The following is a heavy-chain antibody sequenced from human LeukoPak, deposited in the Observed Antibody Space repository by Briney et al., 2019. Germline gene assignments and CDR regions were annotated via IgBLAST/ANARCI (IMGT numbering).Heavy chain of an antibody. V-gene: IGHV3-30*03. CDR3: ARDGASYSNYEGNFDY. J-gene: IGHJ4*02. Sequence: PGGSLRLSCAASGFTFSSYGMHWVRQAPGKGLEWVAVISYDGSNKYYTDSVKGRFTISRDNSKNTLYLQMNSLRAEDTAVYYCARDGASYSNYEGNFDYWGQGTLVTVSS. CDR1: GFTFSSYG. D-gene: IGHD4-11*01. CDR2: ISYDGSNK.